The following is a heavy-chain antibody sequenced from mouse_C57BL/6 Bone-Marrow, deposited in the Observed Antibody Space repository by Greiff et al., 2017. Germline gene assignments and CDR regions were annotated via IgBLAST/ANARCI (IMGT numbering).Heavy chain of an antibody. CDR1: GYTFTSYW. CDR2: IDPSDSET. J-gene: IGHJ2*01. Sequence: VQLQQPGAELVRPGSSVKLSCKASGYTFTSYWMHWVKQRPIQGLEWIGNIDPSDSETHYNQKFKDKATLTVDKSSSTAYMQVSSLTSEDAALYYCASRGSGYNYWGQGTTLTVSA. D-gene: IGHD3-2*02. CDR3: ASRGSGYNY. V-gene: IGHV1-52*01.